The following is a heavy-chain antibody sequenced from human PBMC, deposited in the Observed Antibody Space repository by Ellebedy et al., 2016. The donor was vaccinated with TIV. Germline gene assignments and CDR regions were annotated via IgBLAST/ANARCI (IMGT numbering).Heavy chain of an antibody. J-gene: IGHJ6*02. V-gene: IGHV3-33*01. CDR3: AREVLGGQGDMDV. CDR2: IWSDGSLN. CDR1: GFTSSNYH. D-gene: IGHD4/OR15-4a*01. Sequence: PGGSLRLSCAASGFTSSNYHMHWVRQAPGKGLEWVALIWSDGSLNYYADSVKGRFTLSRDSSKNTLYLQMNSLRADDTALYYCAREVLGGQGDMDVWGQGTAVTVSS.